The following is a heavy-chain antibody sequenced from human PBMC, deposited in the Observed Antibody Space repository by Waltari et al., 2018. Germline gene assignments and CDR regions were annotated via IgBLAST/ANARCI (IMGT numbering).Heavy chain of an antibody. CDR3: VRHRTTYPLEIDY. CDR1: GYSFTSHW. Sequence: EVQLVQSGAEVKKPEESLRIPCGGSGYSFTSHWISWVRQMPGKGLGWVGRIDPSDSFRNYGPAFEGHVTISVDQSLRTAYLQWDSLKASDTAIYYCVRHRTTYPLEIDYWGQGTLVTVSS. CDR2: IDPSDSFR. D-gene: IGHD2-2*01. V-gene: IGHV5-10-1*01. J-gene: IGHJ4*02.